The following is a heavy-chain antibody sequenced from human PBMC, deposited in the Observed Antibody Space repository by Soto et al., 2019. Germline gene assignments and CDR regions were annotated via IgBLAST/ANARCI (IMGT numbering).Heavy chain of an antibody. Sequence: GGSLRLSCAASEFSFDDSAMSWVRQAPGKGLEWVSSITYTGVSTYYADSVKGRFTISRDNSRDTLFLQMNSLRAEDTAIYYCAKSSVWYPYFDSWGQGTLVTVSS. D-gene: IGHD6-13*01. J-gene: IGHJ4*02. V-gene: IGHV3-23*01. CDR3: AKSSVWYPYFDS. CDR2: ITYTGVST. CDR1: EFSFDDSA.